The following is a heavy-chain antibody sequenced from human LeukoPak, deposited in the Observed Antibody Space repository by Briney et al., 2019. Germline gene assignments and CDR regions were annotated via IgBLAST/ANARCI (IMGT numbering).Heavy chain of an antibody. CDR2: IYYSGST. J-gene: IGHJ3*02. D-gene: IGHD2-21*02. CDR1: GGSISSYY. CDR3: ARDAYGSYCGGDCPGAFDI. V-gene: IGHV4-59*01. Sequence: PSETLSLTCTVSGGSISSYYWSWIRQPPGEGLEWIGYIYYSGSTNYNPSLKGRVTISVDTSKNQFSLKLSSVTAADTAVYYCARDAYGSYCGGDCPGAFDIWGQGTMVTVSS.